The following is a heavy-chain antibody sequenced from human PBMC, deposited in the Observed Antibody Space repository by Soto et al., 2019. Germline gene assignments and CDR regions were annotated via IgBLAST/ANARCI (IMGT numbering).Heavy chain of an antibody. CDR2: IYYSGST. V-gene: IGHV4-39*07. CDR1: GGSISSSSYY. CDR3: ARERFDYGSGSHAPNWFDP. J-gene: IGHJ5*02. Sequence: SETLSLTCTVSGGSISSSSYYWGWIRQPPGKGLEWIGSIYYSGSTYYNPSLKSRVTISVDTSKNQFSLKLSSVTAADTAVYYCARERFDYGSGSHAPNWFDPWGQGTLVTVSS. D-gene: IGHD3-10*01.